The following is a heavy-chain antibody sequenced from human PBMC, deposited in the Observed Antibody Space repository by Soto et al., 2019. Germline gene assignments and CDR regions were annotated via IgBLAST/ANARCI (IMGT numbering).Heavy chain of an antibody. D-gene: IGHD2-15*01. J-gene: IGHJ4*02. CDR2: MNPSSGNT. CDR3: ARGTRWSDY. Sequence: QVQLVQSGAEVKKPGASVKVSCKASGYTFTSYDISWVRQATGQGLEWMGWMNPSSGNTGYVQKFQGKVTMTSNTSISTAYMELSSLRSEDTAVYYCARGTRWSDYWGQGTLVTVSS. CDR1: GYTFTSYD. V-gene: IGHV1-8*01.